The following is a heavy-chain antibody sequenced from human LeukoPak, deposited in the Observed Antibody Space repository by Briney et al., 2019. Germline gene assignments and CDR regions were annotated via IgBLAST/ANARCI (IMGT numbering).Heavy chain of an antibody. D-gene: IGHD4-17*01. CDR2: ISAYNGNT. V-gene: IGHV1-18*01. J-gene: IGHJ4*02. Sequence: ASVRVCYKASGYTFTSYVISWVRQAPGQGLEWMGWISAYNGNTAYAQTKQGRVTMTTYPATRPAHMELRSLRSDNTAVYYCARELIRSYYGDYPLDYWGQGTLVTVSS. CDR3: ARELIRSYYGDYPLDY. CDR1: GYTFTSYV.